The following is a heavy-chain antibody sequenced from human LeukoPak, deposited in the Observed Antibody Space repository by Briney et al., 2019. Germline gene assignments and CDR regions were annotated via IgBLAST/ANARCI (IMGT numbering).Heavy chain of an antibody. J-gene: IGHJ6*02. V-gene: IGHV3-7*03. Sequence: PGGSLRLSCAASGFTFSTYSMSWVRQAPGKGLEWVANIKQDGSEKYYVDSVKGRFTISRDNARNSLYLQMNSLRAEDTAVYFCARASPYYYGMDVWGQGTTVTVSS. CDR2: IKQDGSEK. CDR3: ARASPYYYGMDV. CDR1: GFTFSTYS.